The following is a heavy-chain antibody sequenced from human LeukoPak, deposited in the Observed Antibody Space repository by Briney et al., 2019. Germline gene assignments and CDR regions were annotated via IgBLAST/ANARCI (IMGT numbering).Heavy chain of an antibody. CDR1: GGSISSGGYY. CDR2: IYTSGST. Sequence: PSETLSLTCAVSGGSISSGGYYWSWIRQPAGKGLEWIGRIYTSGSTNYNPSLKSRVTMSVDTSKNQFSLKLSSVTAADTAVYYCAREGPNYDFWSGYLWKAYYYYGMDVWGQGTTVTVSS. CDR3: AREGPNYDFWSGYLWKAYYYYGMDV. D-gene: IGHD3-3*01. V-gene: IGHV4-61*02. J-gene: IGHJ6*02.